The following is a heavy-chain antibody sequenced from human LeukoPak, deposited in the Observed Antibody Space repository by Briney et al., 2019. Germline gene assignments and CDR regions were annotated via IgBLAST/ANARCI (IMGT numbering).Heavy chain of an antibody. D-gene: IGHD6-13*01. V-gene: IGHV3-30*02. CDR1: GFTFSSYG. CDR2: IRYDGSNK. Sequence: GGSLRLSCAASGFTFSSYGMHWVRQAPGKGLEWVAFIRYDGSNKYYADSVKGRFTVSRDNSKNTLYLQMNSLRAEDTAVYYCAKGALGAAAGMDYYYYYYMDVWGKGTTVTVSS. J-gene: IGHJ6*03. CDR3: AKGALGAAAGMDYYYYYYMDV.